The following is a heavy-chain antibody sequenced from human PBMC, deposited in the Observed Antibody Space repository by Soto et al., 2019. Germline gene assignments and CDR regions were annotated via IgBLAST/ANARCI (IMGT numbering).Heavy chain of an antibody. V-gene: IGHV4-39*02. Sequence: QLQLQESGPGLVKPSETLSLTCSVSGGSITTSSYNWDWIRQPPGKGLEWIGTIYYDGSTSYNPSLKSQVTMSVDTSKNHFALKVNSVTAADTAVYYCASFYGNAFDVWGRGTVVTVSS. CDR3: ASFYGNAFDV. CDR2: IYYDGST. D-gene: IGHD3-10*01. CDR1: GGSITTSSYN. J-gene: IGHJ3*01.